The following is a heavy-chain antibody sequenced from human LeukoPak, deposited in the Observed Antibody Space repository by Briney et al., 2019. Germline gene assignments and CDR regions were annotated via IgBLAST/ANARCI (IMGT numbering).Heavy chain of an antibody. J-gene: IGHJ6*03. CDR2: IYYSGST. V-gene: IGHV4-31*03. CDR1: GGSISSGGYY. D-gene: IGHD2-2*01. Sequence: SVTLSLTCTVSGGSISSGGYYWSWIRQHPGKGLEWIGYIYYSGSTYYNPSLKSRVTISVDTSKNQFSLKLSSVTAADTAVYYCAREVGRYCSSTSCSYYYMDVWGKGTTVTVSS. CDR3: AREVGRYCSSTSCSYYYMDV.